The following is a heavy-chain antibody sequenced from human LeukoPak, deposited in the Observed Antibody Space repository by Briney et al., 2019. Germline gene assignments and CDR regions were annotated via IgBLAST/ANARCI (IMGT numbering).Heavy chain of an antibody. J-gene: IGHJ4*02. V-gene: IGHV4-39*07. CDR3: ARSGYSDYDWNYDWKY. CDR1: GGSISSSTYY. CDR2: MYSSGST. Sequence: PSETLSLTCTVSGGSISSSTYYWGWIRQPPGKGLEWIVSMYSSGSTYYNPSLESRVTIPVDTSKKQFFLKVSSVTAADTAVYYCARSGYSDYDWNYDWKYWGQGTLVTVSS. D-gene: IGHD5-12*01.